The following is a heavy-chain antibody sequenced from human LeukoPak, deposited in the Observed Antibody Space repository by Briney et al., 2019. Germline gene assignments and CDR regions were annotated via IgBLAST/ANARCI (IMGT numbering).Heavy chain of an antibody. D-gene: IGHD5-12*01. CDR3: ARGGTGYDLFDY. CDR2: ISSSGRTK. V-gene: IGHV3-48*03. Sequence: GGSLRLSCAASGFTFSSYEMTWVRQAPGKGLEWVSYISSSGRTKYYADSVKGRFTISRDNAKNSLYLQMNSLRAEDTAIYYCARGGTGYDLFDYWGQGTLVTVSS. CDR1: GFTFSSYE. J-gene: IGHJ4*02.